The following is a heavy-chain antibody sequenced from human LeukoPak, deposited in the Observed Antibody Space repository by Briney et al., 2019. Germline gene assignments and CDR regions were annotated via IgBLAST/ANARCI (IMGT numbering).Heavy chain of an antibody. CDR2: ISSSGSTI. CDR3: AILPVEMATMFDY. J-gene: IGHJ4*02. Sequence: AGGSLRLSCAASAFTFSSYEMNWVRQAPGKGLKWVSYISSSGSTIYYADSVKGRFTISRDNAKNSLYLQMNSLRAEDTAVYYCAILPVEMATMFDYWGQGTLVTVSS. D-gene: IGHD5-24*01. CDR1: AFTFSSYE. V-gene: IGHV3-48*03.